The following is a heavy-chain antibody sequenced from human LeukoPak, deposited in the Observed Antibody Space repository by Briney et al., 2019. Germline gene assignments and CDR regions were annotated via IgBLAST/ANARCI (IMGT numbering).Heavy chain of an antibody. J-gene: IGHJ5*01. CDR2: IYPGDSDT. V-gene: IGHV5-51*01. CDR3: ATSLACSGGACYPIWFDS. CDR1: GYSFTRYW. Sequence: GESLKISCKGSGYSFTRYWIGWVRQMPGKGLEWMGIIYPGDSDTRYSPPFQGQVTTSADKSISTAYLQWSSLKASDTAMYFCATSLACSGGACYPIWFDSWGQGTVVTVSS. D-gene: IGHD2-15*01.